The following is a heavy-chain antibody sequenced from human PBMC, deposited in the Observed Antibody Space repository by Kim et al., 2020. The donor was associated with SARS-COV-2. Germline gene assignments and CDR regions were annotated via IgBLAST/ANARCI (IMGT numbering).Heavy chain of an antibody. D-gene: IGHD6-13*01. CDR1: GGSISSSSYY. J-gene: IGHJ6*02. V-gene: IGHV4-39*01. CDR3: ARQRNIAAAGTYYYYGMDV. CDR2: IYYSGST. Sequence: SETLSLTCTVSGGSISSSSYYWGWIRQPPGKGLEWIGSIYYSGSTYYNPSLKSRVTISVDTSKNQFSLKLSSVTAADTAVYYCARQRNIAAAGTYYYYGMDVWGQGTTVTVSS.